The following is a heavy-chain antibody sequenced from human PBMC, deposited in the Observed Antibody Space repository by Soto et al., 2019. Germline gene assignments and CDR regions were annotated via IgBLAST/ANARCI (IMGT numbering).Heavy chain of an antibody. CDR3: ARDEEAEAAPWGYYYYYGMDV. V-gene: IGHV1-69*01. CDR1: GGTFSSYA. D-gene: IGHD6-19*01. Sequence: QVQLVQSGAEVKKPGSSVKVSCKASGGTFSSYAISWVRQAPGQGLEWMGGIIPIFGTANYAQKVQDRVTITADESTSTAYMQLSSLRSEDTAVYYCARDEEAEAAPWGYYYYYGMDVWGQGTKVTVSS. J-gene: IGHJ6*02. CDR2: IIPIFGTA.